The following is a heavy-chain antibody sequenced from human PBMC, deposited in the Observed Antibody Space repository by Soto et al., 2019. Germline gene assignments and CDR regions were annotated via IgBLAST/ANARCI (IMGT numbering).Heavy chain of an antibody. D-gene: IGHD3-10*01. CDR1: GGSISSGGYA. Sequence: PSETLSLTCSVSGGSISSGGYAWNWIRQAPGKGLEWIGYIYHSGCTHYNPSLKGRVTISVDTSKNHFSLKLTSVTAADTAVYYCARSLVRGVSNFDYWGQGTLVTVSS. V-gene: IGHV4-30-2*01. J-gene: IGHJ4*02. CDR3: ARSLVRGVSNFDY. CDR2: IYHSGCT.